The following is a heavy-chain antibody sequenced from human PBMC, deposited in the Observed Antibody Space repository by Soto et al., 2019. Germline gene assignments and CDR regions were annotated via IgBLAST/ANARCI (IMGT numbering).Heavy chain of an antibody. CDR2: INYSGST. CDR1: GGSFSGYY. Sequence: PSETLSLTCAVYGGSFSGYYWSWIRQPPGKGLEWIGEINYSGSTNYNPSLKSRVTISVDTSKNQFSLKLSSVTAADTAVYYCARAVRDGYNFPEYYFDYWGQGTLVTVSS. J-gene: IGHJ4*02. CDR3: ARAVRDGYNFPEYYFDY. V-gene: IGHV4-34*01. D-gene: IGHD5-12*01.